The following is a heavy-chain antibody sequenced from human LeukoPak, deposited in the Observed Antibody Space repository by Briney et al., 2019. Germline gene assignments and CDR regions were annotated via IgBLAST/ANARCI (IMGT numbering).Heavy chain of an antibody. CDR2: IKQDGSAK. V-gene: IGHV3-7*03. Sequence: GGSLRLSCEASGFALSHYWMSWVRQTPEKRLEWVANIKQDGSAKYCVDSVKGRFTISRDNAESSLYLQMDSLRVEDTALYYCVREAGRTFDLWGRGTLVTVSS. J-gene: IGHJ2*01. CDR3: VREAGRTFDL. D-gene: IGHD6-25*01. CDR1: GFALSHYW.